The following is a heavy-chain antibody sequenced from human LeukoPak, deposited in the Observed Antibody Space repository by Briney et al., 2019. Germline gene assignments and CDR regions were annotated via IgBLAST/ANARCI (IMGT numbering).Heavy chain of an antibody. V-gene: IGHV4-59*08. J-gene: IGHJ4*02. CDR1: GGSISSYY. CDR3: ARHSGEFAATDY. Sequence: SETLSLTCTVSGGSISSYYWSWIRQPPGKGLEWIGYIYYSGSTNYNPSLKSRVTISVDTSKNQFSLKLSSVTAADTAVYYCARHSGEFAATDYWGQGTLVTVSS. CDR2: IYYSGST. D-gene: IGHD3-10*01.